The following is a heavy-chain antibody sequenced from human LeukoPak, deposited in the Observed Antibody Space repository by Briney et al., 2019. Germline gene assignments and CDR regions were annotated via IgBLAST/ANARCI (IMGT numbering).Heavy chain of an antibody. V-gene: IGHV3-15*01. CDR2: IKSTLDGGTV. J-gene: IGHJ5*02. CDR3: ASYTSANSGLFGT. CDR1: GLTFNNDW. Sequence: GGSLRLSCVGSGLTFNNDWMNWVRQAPGKGLEWLGRIKSTLDGGTVEYAAPVEGRFIISRDDSKKTLYLQMTSLKMDDTAMYFCASYTSANSGLFGTWGPRTLVTVSS. D-gene: IGHD3-22*01.